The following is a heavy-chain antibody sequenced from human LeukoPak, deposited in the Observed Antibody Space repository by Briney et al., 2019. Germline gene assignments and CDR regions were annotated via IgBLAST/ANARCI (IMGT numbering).Heavy chain of an antibody. CDR2: IWYDGSNK. D-gene: IGHD6-13*01. V-gene: IGHV3-33*01. CDR1: GFTFSSYG. Sequence: GGSLRLSCAASGFTFSSYGMHWVRQAPGKGLEWVAVIWYDGSNKYYADSVKGRFTISRDNSKNTLYLQMNSLRAEDTAVYYRARDLSSSQRWFDPWGQGTLVTVSS. CDR3: ARDLSSSQRWFDP. J-gene: IGHJ5*02.